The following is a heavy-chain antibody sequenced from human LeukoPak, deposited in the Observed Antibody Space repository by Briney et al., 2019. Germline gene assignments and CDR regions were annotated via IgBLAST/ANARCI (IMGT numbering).Heavy chain of an antibody. V-gene: IGHV4-39*01. CDR2: IYYSGST. D-gene: IGHD3-22*01. J-gene: IGHJ4*02. CDR3: ARATYYYDSSGYYGFYFDY. CDR1: GGSISSYY. Sequence: SETLSLTCTVSGGSISSYYWGWIRQPPGKGLEWIGSIYYSGSTYYNPSLKSRVTISVDTSKNQFSLKLSSVTAADTAVYYCARATYYYDSSGYYGFYFDYWGQGTLVTVSS.